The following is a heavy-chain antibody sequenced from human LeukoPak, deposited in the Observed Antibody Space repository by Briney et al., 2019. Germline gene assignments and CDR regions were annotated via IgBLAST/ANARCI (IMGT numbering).Heavy chain of an antibody. D-gene: IGHD6-13*01. CDR1: GGSVSSYY. Sequence: SETLSLTCTVSGGSVSSYYWSWIRQPAGKGLEWIGYIYYSGSTNYNPSLKSRVTISVDTSKNQFSLKLSSVTAADTAVYYCAKFRYSSSWDDAFDIWGQGTMVTVSS. CDR3: AKFRYSSSWDDAFDI. J-gene: IGHJ3*02. CDR2: IYYSGST. V-gene: IGHV4-59*08.